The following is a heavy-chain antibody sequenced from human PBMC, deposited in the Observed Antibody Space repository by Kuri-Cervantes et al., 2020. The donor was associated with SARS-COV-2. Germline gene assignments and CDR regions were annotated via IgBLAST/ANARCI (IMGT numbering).Heavy chain of an antibody. V-gene: IGHV3-21*01. CDR3: ARDTSPLGYCSSTNCYYDALDI. CDR1: GFTFSSYS. CDR2: ISSSSYI. D-gene: IGHD2-2*01. J-gene: IGHJ3*02. Sequence: GGSLRLSCAASGFTFSSYSMNWVRQAPGKGLEWVSSISSSSYIYYADSVKGRFTISRDNAKNSLYLQMNSLRAEDTAVYYCARDTSPLGYCSSTNCYYDALDIWGQGTTVTVSS.